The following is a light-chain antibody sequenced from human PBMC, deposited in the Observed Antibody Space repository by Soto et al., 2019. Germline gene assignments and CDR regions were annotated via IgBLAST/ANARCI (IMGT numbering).Light chain of an antibody. V-gene: IGKV3-15*01. Sequence: EIVMTQSPATLYVSPGERATLSCRASLSVSSNLAWYQQKPGQAPRLLIYGVSTRATGIPARFSGSGSGTDFSLTSSSLQSKDFAVYYCQQYNNWPVTCGQGTKVQIK. CDR2: GVS. CDR1: LSVSSN. CDR3: QQYNNWPVT. J-gene: IGKJ1*01.